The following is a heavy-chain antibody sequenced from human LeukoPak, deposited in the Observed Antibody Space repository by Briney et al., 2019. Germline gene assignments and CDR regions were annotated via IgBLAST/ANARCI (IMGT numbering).Heavy chain of an antibody. J-gene: IGHJ6*03. V-gene: IGHV3-7*01. CDR2: IKHDGSEK. D-gene: IGHD1-26*01. Sequence: GGSLRLSCAASGFTLTPYWMSWVRQAPGKGLEWVANIKHDGSEKYYVDSVKGRFTISRDNAKNSLYLQMNSLRAEDTAVYYCARESGARYYYHMDVWGKGTTVTVSS. CDR3: ARESGARYYYHMDV. CDR1: GFTLTPYW.